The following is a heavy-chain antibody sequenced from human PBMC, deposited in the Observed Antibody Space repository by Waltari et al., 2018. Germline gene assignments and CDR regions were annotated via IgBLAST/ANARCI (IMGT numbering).Heavy chain of an antibody. J-gene: IGHJ6*02. D-gene: IGHD3-3*01. CDR1: GGYFDGYH. CDR3: ARGLRFSEWSSDRLSYYFHGSDV. V-gene: IGHV4-34*01. CDR2: INHSGFT. Sequence: QVQLQQWGAGLLKPKQTLSLTCGVPGGYFDGYHWSWIRQSQGKGLEWIGEINHSGFTNYNPSLKSRLTISLDTSNNQFSLKVRSATAADTGVYYCARGLRFSEWSSDRLSYYFHGSDVWGQGTAVTVSS.